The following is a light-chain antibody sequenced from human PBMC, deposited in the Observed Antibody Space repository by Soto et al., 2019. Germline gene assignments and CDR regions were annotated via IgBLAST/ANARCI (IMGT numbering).Light chain of an antibody. CDR1: SSNIGAGYD. CDR2: GNS. V-gene: IGLV1-40*01. J-gene: IGLJ2*01. CDR3: QSYDSILSVV. Sequence: QSVLTQPPSVSGAPGQRVTISCTRSSSNIGAGYDVHWYQQLPGTAPKLLIYGNSNRPSGVPDRFSGSKSGTSASLAITGLQAEDEADYYCQSYDSILSVVFGGGTKLTVL.